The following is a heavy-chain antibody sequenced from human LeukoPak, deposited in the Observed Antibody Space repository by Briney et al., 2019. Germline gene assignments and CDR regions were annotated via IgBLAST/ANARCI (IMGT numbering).Heavy chain of an antibody. Sequence: GASVKVSCKVSGYTLTELSMHWVRQAPGKGLEWMGGFDPEDGETIYAQKFQGRVTITADESTSTAYMELSSLRSEDTAVYYCARNRGITIFGVVIIDPNSYYYYMDVWGKGTTVTVSS. CDR2: FDPEDGET. V-gene: IGHV1-24*01. CDR1: GYTLTELS. CDR3: ARNRGITIFGVVIIDPNSYYYYMDV. D-gene: IGHD3-3*01. J-gene: IGHJ6*03.